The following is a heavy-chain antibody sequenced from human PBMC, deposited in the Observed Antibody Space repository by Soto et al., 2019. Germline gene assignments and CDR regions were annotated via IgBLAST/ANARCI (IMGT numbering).Heavy chain of an antibody. CDR1: GFLVTDDY. CDR2: IYGGGDT. CDR3: AKRGYDSSGRPARYFEY. V-gene: IGHV3-53*01. J-gene: IGHJ4*02. D-gene: IGHD3-22*01. Sequence: GGSLRLSCVASGFLVTDDYMTWVRQAPGKGLEWVSLIYGGGDTSFADSVRGRFTISRDNSKNSVFLQMNSLRAEDTAVYYCAKRGYDSSGRPARYFEYWGQGTLVTVSS.